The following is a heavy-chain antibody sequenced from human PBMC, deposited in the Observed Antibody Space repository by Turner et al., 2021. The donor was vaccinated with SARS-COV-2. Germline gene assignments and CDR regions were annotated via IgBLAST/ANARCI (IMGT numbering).Heavy chain of an antibody. Sequence: EVQLVESGGGLVKPGGSLRPSCAASGFPFSSYSMNWVRQAPGKGLEWVSCISSSSSYIYYADAVKGRFTISRDNAKNSLYLQMNSLRAEDTAVYYCARWDNYYDSSGYYPDAFDIWGQGTMVTVSS. CDR2: ISSSSSYI. J-gene: IGHJ3*02. V-gene: IGHV3-21*01. CDR1: GFPFSSYS. CDR3: ARWDNYYDSSGYYPDAFDI. D-gene: IGHD3-22*01.